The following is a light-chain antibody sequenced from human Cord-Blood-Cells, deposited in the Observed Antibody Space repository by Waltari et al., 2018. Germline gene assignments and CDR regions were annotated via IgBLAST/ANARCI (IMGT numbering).Light chain of an antibody. CDR3: QQYYSTPWT. V-gene: IGKV4-1*01. CDR2: CAS. CDR1: PRVLYSSNNKNY. J-gene: IGKJ1*01. Sequence: DIVMTQSPDSLPVSLGERATINRKSSPRVLYSSNNKNYLAWYQQKPGQPPELLIYCASTRGSGVPDRVSGIGAGADVALTSSCLQAEDVAVYCCQQYYSTPWTFGQGTKVEIK.